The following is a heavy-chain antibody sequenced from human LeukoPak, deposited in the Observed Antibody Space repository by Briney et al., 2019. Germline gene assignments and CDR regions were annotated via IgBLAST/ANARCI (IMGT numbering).Heavy chain of an antibody. J-gene: IGHJ6*02. CDR1: GGSISSYY. Sequence: SETLSLTCTVSGGSISSYYWSWIRQPAGKGLEWIGRIYTSGSTNYNPSLKSRVTMSVDTSKNQFSLKLSSVTAADTAVYYCARDHYYGSGSYRQKNYYYYDMDVWGQGTTVTVSS. CDR2: IYTSGST. D-gene: IGHD3-10*01. V-gene: IGHV4-4*07. CDR3: ARDHYYGSGSYRQKNYYYYDMDV.